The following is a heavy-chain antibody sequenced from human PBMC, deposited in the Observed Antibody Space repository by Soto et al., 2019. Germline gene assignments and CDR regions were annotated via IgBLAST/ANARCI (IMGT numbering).Heavy chain of an antibody. CDR3: ARDPARRLDY. J-gene: IGHJ4*02. D-gene: IGHD6-6*01. Sequence: GGSLRLSCVGSGFTFRSFWMTWVRQAPGKGLEWVANINQDGSEKYYVDSEKGRFTVARDNAKKSLFLQMNSLRAEDTAVYYCARDPARRLDYWGQGTLVTVSS. CDR1: GFTFRSFW. CDR2: INQDGSEK. V-gene: IGHV3-7*01.